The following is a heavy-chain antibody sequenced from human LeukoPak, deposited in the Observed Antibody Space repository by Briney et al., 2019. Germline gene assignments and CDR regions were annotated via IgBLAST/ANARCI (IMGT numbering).Heavy chain of an antibody. J-gene: IGHJ6*03. D-gene: IGHD3-10*01. Sequence: GGSLRLSCASSGFAFSSYAMIWVRQAPGKGLEWVSSISGGGSNTYYADSVKGRFTISRDQSKNTLYVQMNSLRAEDTAIYYCAKSAGDYYYYYMDVWGKGTTVTVYS. CDR1: GFAFSSYA. CDR3: AKSAGDYYYYYMDV. V-gene: IGHV3-23*01. CDR2: ISGGGSNT.